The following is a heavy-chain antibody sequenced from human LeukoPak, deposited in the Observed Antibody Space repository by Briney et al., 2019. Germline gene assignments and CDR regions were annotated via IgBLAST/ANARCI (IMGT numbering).Heavy chain of an antibody. J-gene: IGHJ3*02. Sequence: SVKVSCKASGGTFSSYAISWVRQAPGQGLEWMGGIIPIFGTANYAQKFQGRVTITTDESTSTAYMELSSLRSEDTAVYYCARKYYYGSGSYAFDIWGQGTMVTASS. CDR1: GGTFSSYA. CDR3: ARKYYYGSGSYAFDI. CDR2: IIPIFGTA. D-gene: IGHD3-10*01. V-gene: IGHV1-69*05.